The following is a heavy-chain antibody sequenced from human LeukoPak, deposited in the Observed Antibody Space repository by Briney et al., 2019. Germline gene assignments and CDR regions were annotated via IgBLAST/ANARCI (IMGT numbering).Heavy chain of an antibody. Sequence: GGSLRLSCAASGFTFSSYAMSWVRQAPGKGLEWVSATSGSGGSTHYADSVKGRFTISRDNSKNTLYLQMNSLRAGDTAVYYCAKAPGGYHYYDSSEFDYWGQGTLVTVSS. D-gene: IGHD3-22*01. J-gene: IGHJ4*02. CDR1: GFTFSSYA. V-gene: IGHV3-23*01. CDR3: AKAPGGYHYYDSSEFDY. CDR2: TSGSGGST.